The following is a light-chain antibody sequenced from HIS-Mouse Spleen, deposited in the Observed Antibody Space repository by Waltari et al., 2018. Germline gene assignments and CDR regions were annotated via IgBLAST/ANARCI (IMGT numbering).Light chain of an antibody. J-gene: IGLJ1*01. V-gene: IGLV2-14*03. CDR1: SSDVGGYNY. Sequence: QSALTQPASVSGSPGQSITISCTGTSSDVGGYNYVSWYQQHPGKAPKLMIYDVSNRPPGVSNRFSGSRSGHTASLTISGLQAEDEAVYYCSSYTSSSTLDYVFGTGTKVTVL. CDR2: DVS. CDR3: SSYTSSSTLDYV.